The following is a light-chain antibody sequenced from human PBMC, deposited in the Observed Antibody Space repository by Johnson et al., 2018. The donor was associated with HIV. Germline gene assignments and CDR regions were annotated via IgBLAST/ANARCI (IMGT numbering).Light chain of an antibody. V-gene: IGLV1-51*02. CDR3: GTWDSRLSAAYV. CDR2: ENN. J-gene: IGLJ1*01. CDR1: SSNIGNNY. Sequence: QSVLTQPPSVSAAPGQKVTISCSGSSSNIGNNYVSWYQQLPGTAPKLLIYENNKRPSGIPDRFSGSKSGTSATLGITGLQTGDEAENYCGTWDSRLSAAYVFGTGTKVTVL.